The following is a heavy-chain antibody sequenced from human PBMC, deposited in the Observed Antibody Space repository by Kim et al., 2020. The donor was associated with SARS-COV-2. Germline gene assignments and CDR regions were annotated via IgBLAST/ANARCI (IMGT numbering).Heavy chain of an antibody. J-gene: IGHJ4*02. CDR3: ARGRVVTEVYFDY. CDR2: MNPNSDNT. CDR1: GYTFTSFD. D-gene: IGHD2-15*01. Sequence: ASVKVSCKASGYTFTSFDINWVRQATGQGLEWMGWMNPNSDNTGYAQKFQGRVTMTRNTSISTAYMELSSLRSEDTAVYYCARGRVVTEVYFDYWGQGTLVTVSS. V-gene: IGHV1-8*01.